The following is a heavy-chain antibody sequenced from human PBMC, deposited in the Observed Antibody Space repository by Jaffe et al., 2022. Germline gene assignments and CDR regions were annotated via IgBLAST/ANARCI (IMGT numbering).Heavy chain of an antibody. D-gene: IGHD6-13*01. CDR2: TRNKANSYTT. V-gene: IGHV3-72*01. J-gene: IGHJ6*03. CDR1: GFTFSDHY. Sequence: EVQLVESGGGLVQPGGSLRLSCAASGFTFSDHYMDWVRQAPGKGLEWVGRTRNKANSYTTEYAASVKGRFTISRDDSKNSLYLQMNSLKTEDTAVYYCASSEVGYSSSWYWNRTPDYYYYYMDVWGKGTTVTVSS. CDR3: ASSEVGYSSSWYWNRTPDYYYYYMDV.